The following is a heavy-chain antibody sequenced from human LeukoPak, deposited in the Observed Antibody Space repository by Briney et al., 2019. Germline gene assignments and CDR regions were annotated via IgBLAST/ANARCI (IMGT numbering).Heavy chain of an antibody. CDR1: GGIFSSYA. J-gene: IGHJ4*02. CDR3: ARVNYDFWSGYYELGY. V-gene: IGHV1-69*04. D-gene: IGHD3-3*01. CDR2: IIPILGIA. Sequence: GASVKVSCKASGGIFSSYAISWVRQAPGQGLEWMGRIIPILGIANYAQKFQGRVTITADKSTSTAYMELRSLRSDDTAVYYCARVNYDFWSGYYELGYWGQGTLVTVSS.